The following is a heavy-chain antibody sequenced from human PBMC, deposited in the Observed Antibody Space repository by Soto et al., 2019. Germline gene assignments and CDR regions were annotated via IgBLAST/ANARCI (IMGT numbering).Heavy chain of an antibody. J-gene: IGHJ4*02. Sequence: SETLSLTCTVSGVSISSGGYYWSWIRQHPGKGLEWIGNIYYSGRTYYNPSLKSRVILSVDTSKNHFSLTLRSVTAADSAMYYCASVIGGGSEYYFDFWGQGALVTVSS. V-gene: IGHV4-31*03. CDR2: IYYSGRT. CDR3: ASVIGGGSEYYFDF. CDR1: GVSISSGGYY. D-gene: IGHD2-15*01.